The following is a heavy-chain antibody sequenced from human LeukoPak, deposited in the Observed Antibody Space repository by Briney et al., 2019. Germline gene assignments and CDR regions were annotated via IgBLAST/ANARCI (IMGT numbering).Heavy chain of an antibody. J-gene: IGHJ4*02. CDR1: GFTFSSYS. CDR3: ARDPYGSGSPQDY. V-gene: IGHV3-21*01. D-gene: IGHD3-10*01. Sequence: PGGSLRLSCAASGFTFSSYSMNWVRQAPGKGLEWVSSISSSSSYIYYADSVKGRFTISRDNAKNSLYLQMNSLRAEDTAVYYCARDPYGSGSPQDYWGQGTLVTVSS. CDR2: ISSSSSYI.